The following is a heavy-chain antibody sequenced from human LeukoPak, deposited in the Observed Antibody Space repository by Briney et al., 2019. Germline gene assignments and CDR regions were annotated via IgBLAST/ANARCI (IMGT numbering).Heavy chain of an antibody. Sequence: GGSLRLSCAASGFTVSSNYMSWVRQAPGKGLEWVSVIYSGGSTYYADSVKGRFTISRDNSKNTLYLQMNSLRAEDTAVYYCATSPPQLLWFGELVPPIFDYWGQGTLVTVSS. CDR2: IYSGGST. CDR3: ATSPPQLLWFGELVPPIFDY. V-gene: IGHV3-53*01. D-gene: IGHD3-10*01. CDR1: GFTVSSNY. J-gene: IGHJ4*02.